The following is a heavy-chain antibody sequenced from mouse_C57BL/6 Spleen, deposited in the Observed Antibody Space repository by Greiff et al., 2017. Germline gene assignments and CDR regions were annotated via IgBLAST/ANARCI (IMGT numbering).Heavy chain of an antibody. V-gene: IGHV1-81*01. J-gene: IGHJ4*01. CDR2: IYPRSGNT. Sequence: VRLQQSGAELARPGASVKLSCKASGYTFTSYGISWVKQRTGQGLEWIGEIYPRSGNTYYNEKFKGKATLTADKSSSTAYMELRSLTSEDAAVYFCAPPRCDGYPLGAMDYWGQGTSVTVSS. D-gene: IGHD2-3*01. CDR1: GYTFTSYG. CDR3: APPRCDGYPLGAMDY.